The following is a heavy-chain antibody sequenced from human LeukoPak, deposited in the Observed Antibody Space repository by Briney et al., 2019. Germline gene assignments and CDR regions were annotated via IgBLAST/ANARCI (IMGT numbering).Heavy chain of an antibody. D-gene: IGHD5-24*01. V-gene: IGHV3-48*03. Sequence: PVVSLGLSCAASGFTFSSYEMNWVRQAPGKGLEWVSHISSSGSTIYDADSVKGRFTISRDNAKNSLYLQMNSLRAEDTAVYYCARRRDGYNQYYFDYWGQGTLVTVSS. CDR1: GFTFSSYE. J-gene: IGHJ4*02. CDR2: ISSSGSTI. CDR3: ARRRDGYNQYYFDY.